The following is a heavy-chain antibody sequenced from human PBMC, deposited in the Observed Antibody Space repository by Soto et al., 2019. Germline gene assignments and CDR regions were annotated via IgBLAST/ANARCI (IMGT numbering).Heavy chain of an antibody. CDR2: IDYSGST. V-gene: IGHV4-59*01. Sequence: QVQLQESGPGLVKPSETLSLTCVVSGGSLSSYYWSWIRQPPGQGLEWIGYIDYSGSTNYNPSLKSRVTISVDTSKNQFSLKLSSGTAADTAVYYCASTWGSTNDYWGRGTLVTVSS. J-gene: IGHJ4*02. D-gene: IGHD3-16*01. CDR1: GGSLSSYY. CDR3: ASTWGSTNDY.